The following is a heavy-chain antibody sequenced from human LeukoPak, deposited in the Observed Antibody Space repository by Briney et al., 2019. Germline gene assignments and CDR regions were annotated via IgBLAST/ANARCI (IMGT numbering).Heavy chain of an antibody. V-gene: IGHV3-7*01. D-gene: IGHD5-24*01. CDR3: ARDHPSVGYNHYFDY. Sequence: PGGSLRLSCAASGFTFSSYWMSWVRQAPGKGLEWVANIKQDGSEKYYVDSVKGRFTISRDNAKNSLYLQMNSLRAEDTAVYYCARDHPSVGYNHYFDYWGQGTLVTVSS. CDR2: IKQDGSEK. CDR1: GFTFSSYW. J-gene: IGHJ4*02.